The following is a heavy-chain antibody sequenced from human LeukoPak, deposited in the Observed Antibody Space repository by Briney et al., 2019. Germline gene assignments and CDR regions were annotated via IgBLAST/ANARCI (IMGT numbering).Heavy chain of an antibody. CDR3: ARCIAVAANWFDP. V-gene: IGHV4-59*01. CDR2: VDHRGST. CDR1: GGSISIYY. J-gene: IGHJ5*02. D-gene: IGHD6-19*01. Sequence: SETLSLTCTVSGGSISIYYWAWIRQPPGKGLEWIGYVDHRGSTEYNPSLRSRVTMSVDMSKNSFSLELSAGTAADTAVYYCARCIAVAANWFDPWGQGTLVTVSS.